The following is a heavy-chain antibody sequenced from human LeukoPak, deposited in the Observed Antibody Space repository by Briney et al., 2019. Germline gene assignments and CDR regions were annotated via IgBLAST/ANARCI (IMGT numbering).Heavy chain of an antibody. CDR1: GYSFTHYW. CDR3: ARLLIVGARSGHYYFDY. Sequence: GESLKISCKGSGYSFTHYWIGWVRQMPGKGLEWMGIIYPGDSETRYSPSFQGQVTISADKSITTAYLQWSSLKASDTAMYYCARLLIVGARSGHYYFDYWGQGTLVTVSS. D-gene: IGHD1-26*01. J-gene: IGHJ4*02. CDR2: IYPGDSET. V-gene: IGHV5-51*01.